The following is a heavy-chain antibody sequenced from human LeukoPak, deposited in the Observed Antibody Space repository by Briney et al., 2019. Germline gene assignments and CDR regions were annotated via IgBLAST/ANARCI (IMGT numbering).Heavy chain of an antibody. D-gene: IGHD1-1*01. Sequence: PGGSLRLSCAASGFTFSNAWMSWVRQAPGKGLEWVGRIKSKTDGGTTDYAAPVKGRFTVSRDDSKNTLYLQVNSLKTEDTAVYYCTTDRSYLEEIRIPDYWGQGTLITVSS. CDR2: IKSKTDGGTT. J-gene: IGHJ4*02. CDR3: TTDRSYLEEIRIPDY. CDR1: GFTFSNAW. V-gene: IGHV3-15*01.